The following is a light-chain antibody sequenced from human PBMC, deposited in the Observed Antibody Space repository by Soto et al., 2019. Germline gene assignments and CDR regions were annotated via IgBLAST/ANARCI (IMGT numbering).Light chain of an antibody. CDR3: LQDYNYPFT. V-gene: IGKV1-6*01. Sequence: AIQMTQSPSSLSASVGDRVTITCRASPDIRKDLAWYQQKPGKAPQILIYGASTLQTGVASRFSGSGSATDFTLTISSLQPEDSAAYYCLQDYNYPFTFGQGTKLDIK. CDR1: PDIRKD. CDR2: GAS. J-gene: IGKJ2*01.